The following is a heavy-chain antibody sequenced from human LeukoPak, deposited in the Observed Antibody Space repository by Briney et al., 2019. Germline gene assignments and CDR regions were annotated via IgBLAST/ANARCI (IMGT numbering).Heavy chain of an antibody. CDR3: AKSGGITGTHFDY. D-gene: IGHD1-7*01. J-gene: IGHJ4*02. CDR2: ISWNSGSI. CDR1: GFTFDDYA. V-gene: IGHV3-9*01. Sequence: GGSLRLSCAASGFTFDDYAMHWVRHAPGKGLEWVSGISWNSGSIGYADSVKGRFTISRDNAKNSLYLQMNSLRAEDTALYYCAKSGGITGTHFDYWGQGTLVTVSS.